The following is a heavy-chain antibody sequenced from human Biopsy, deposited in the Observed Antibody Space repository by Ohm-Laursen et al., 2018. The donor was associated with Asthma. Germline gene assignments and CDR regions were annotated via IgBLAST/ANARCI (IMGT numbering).Heavy chain of an antibody. D-gene: IGHD1-26*01. V-gene: IGHV2-5*02. Sequence: TQTLPLLCTFSGFSLNTSGGGVGWLRQPPGKALEWLGNIYWADDKRYSPSLQSRLTITRDTPKDQVVLTMTNMGPVDTGTYYCVHTLVGLKAFDFWGQGTLVTVSS. CDR1: GFSLNTSGGG. CDR3: VHTLVGLKAFDF. CDR2: IYWADDK. J-gene: IGHJ4*02.